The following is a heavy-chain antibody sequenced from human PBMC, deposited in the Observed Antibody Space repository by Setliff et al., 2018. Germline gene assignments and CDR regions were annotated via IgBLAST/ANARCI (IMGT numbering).Heavy chain of an antibody. Sequence: LSLTCTVSGGSISSSYWSWIRQPPGKGLEWIGYFYHSGSMNYNPSLKGRVTMSVDTSNNQLSLKLTSVSAADTAVYYCARAYYYGSGNSHKYYMDVWGKGTAVTVSS. J-gene: IGHJ6*03. CDR2: FYHSGSM. CDR1: GGSISSSY. V-gene: IGHV4-4*09. D-gene: IGHD3-10*01. CDR3: ARAYYYGSGNSHKYYMDV.